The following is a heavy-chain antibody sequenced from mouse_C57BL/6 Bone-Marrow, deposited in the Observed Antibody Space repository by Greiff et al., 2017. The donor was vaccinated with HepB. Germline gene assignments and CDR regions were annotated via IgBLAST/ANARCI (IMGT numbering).Heavy chain of an antibody. CDR3: ARTPIYYGNYVGAMDY. CDR2: IYPRDGST. V-gene: IGHV1-85*01. J-gene: IGHJ4*01. D-gene: IGHD2-1*01. Sequence: QVQLQQSGPELVKPGASVKLSCKASGYTFTSYDINWVKQRSGQGLEWIGWIYPRDGSTKYNEKFKGKATLTVDTSSSTAYMELHSLTSEDSAVYFCARTPIYYGNYVGAMDYWGQGTSVTVSS. CDR1: GYTFTSYD.